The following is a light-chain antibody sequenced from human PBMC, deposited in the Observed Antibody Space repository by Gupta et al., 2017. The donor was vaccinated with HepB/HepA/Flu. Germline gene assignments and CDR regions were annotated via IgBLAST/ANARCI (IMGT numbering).Light chain of an antibody. V-gene: IGLV1-51*01. J-gene: IGLJ2*01. CDR2: DNN. CDR3: GTWDSSLSAVV. CDR1: SSNIGNNY. Sequence: QSVFTQPPSVSAAPGQLFTISCSGSSSNIGNNYVSLYRHLPGTAPKLLIYDNNKRHSGIPDRFSGSKSGTSATLGITGLQTGDEADYYCGTWDSSLSAVVFGGGTKLTLL.